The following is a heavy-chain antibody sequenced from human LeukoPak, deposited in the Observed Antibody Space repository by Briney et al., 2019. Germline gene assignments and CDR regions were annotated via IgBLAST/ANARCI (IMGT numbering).Heavy chain of an antibody. CDR1: GGTFSSYA. J-gene: IGHJ5*02. Sequence: SVKVSCKASGGTFSSYAISWVRQAPGQGLEWMGGIIPIFGTANYAQKFQGRVTISTDESTSTAYMELSSLRSEDTAVYYCARAGAAAGTGWFDPWGQGTLVAVSS. CDR3: ARAGAAAGTGWFDP. D-gene: IGHD6-13*01. V-gene: IGHV1-69*05. CDR2: IIPIFGTA.